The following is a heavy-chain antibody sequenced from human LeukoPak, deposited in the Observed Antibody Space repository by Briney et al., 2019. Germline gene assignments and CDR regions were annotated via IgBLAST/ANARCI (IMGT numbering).Heavy chain of an antibody. CDR1: GYTFTGYY. CDR3: ARDGTGVYNLVQY. CDR2: INTNSGGT. Sequence: VASVKVSCKASGYTFTGYYMHWVRQAPGQGLEWMGWINTNSGGTNYAKKFKGRVTMTRDTSISAVYMELSRLRSDDTAVYYCARDGTGVYNLVQYWGQGTLVTVSS. J-gene: IGHJ4*02. V-gene: IGHV1-2*02. D-gene: IGHD5-24*01.